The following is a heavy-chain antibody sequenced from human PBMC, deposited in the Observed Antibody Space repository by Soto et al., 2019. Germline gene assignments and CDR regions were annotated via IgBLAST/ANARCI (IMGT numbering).Heavy chain of an antibody. CDR1: GGSITSGGYY. Sequence: QVRLQESGPGLVKPSQTLSLTCTVSGGSITSGGYYWSWIRQHPGKGLEWIGYIYYSGSTYYNPSLKSRVTISAETSKNQFSLKLSSVTAADTAVYYCAIAYTVATFGYYYGMDVWGQGTTVTVSS. D-gene: IGHD5-12*01. J-gene: IGHJ6*02. CDR2: IYYSGST. V-gene: IGHV4-31*03. CDR3: AIAYTVATFGYYYGMDV.